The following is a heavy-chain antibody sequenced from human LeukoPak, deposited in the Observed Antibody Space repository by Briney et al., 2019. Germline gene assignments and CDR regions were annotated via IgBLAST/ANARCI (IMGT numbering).Heavy chain of an antibody. J-gene: IGHJ3*02. CDR2: IYYSGST. D-gene: IGHD3-10*01. V-gene: IGHV4-39*01. CDR1: GGSISSSSYY. CDR3: ARRELLSTPDAFDI. Sequence: PSETLSLTCTVSGGSISSSSYYWGWIRQPPGKGLEWIGSIYYSGSTYYNPSLKSRVTISVDTSKNQFFLKVSSVTAADTAVYYCARRELLSTPDAFDIWGQGTMVTVSS.